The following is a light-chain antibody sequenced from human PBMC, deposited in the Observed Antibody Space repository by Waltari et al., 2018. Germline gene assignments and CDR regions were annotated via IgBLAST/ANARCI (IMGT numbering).Light chain of an antibody. V-gene: IGKV4-1*01. Sequence: DIVLTQSPDSLPVSLGERATINCKSSQSILYSYNNKNYLAWYQQKPGQPPKALIYWASMRESGVPDRFSGSGSGTDFTLTISRLEPEDFAVYYCQQYGTSPYSFGQGTKLEVK. CDR2: WAS. J-gene: IGKJ2*01. CDR3: QQYGTSPYS. CDR1: QSILYSYNNKNY.